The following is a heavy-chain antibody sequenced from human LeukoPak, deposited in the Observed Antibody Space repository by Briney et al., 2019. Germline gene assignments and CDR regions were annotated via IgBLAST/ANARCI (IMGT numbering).Heavy chain of an antibody. CDR1: GFTFGDYA. Sequence: GGSLRLSCTASGFTFGDYAMSWVRQAPGKGLEWVGFIRSKAYGGTTEYAASVKGRFTISRDDSKSIAYLQMNSLKTEDTAVYYCTRDRELRYFDYFDYWGQGTLVTVSS. J-gene: IGHJ4*02. CDR2: IRSKAYGGTT. D-gene: IGHD3-9*01. V-gene: IGHV3-49*04. CDR3: TRDRELRYFDYFDY.